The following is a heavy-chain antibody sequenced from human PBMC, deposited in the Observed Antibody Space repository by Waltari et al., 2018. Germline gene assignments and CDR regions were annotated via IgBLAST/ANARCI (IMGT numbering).Heavy chain of an antibody. CDR3: ARDPIESARSPTAAAVDY. CDR1: GGTFSSYA. Sequence: QVQLVQSGAEVKKPGSSVKVSCKASGGTFSSYAISAVRPPPGPGLERMGRIMPILGIANYAQKFQGRVTITADKSTSTAYMELSSLRSEDTAVYYCARDPIESARSPTAAAVDYWGQGTLVTVSS. D-gene: IGHD6-13*01. V-gene: IGHV1-69*09. J-gene: IGHJ4*02. CDR2: IMPILGIA.